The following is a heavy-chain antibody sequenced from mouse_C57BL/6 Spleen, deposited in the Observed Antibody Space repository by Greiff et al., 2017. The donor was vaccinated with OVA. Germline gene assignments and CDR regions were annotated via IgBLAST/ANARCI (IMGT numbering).Heavy chain of an antibody. CDR1: GFNIKDDY. CDR2: IDPENGDT. V-gene: IGHV14-4*01. CDR3: TPLRFAY. Sequence: VQLKQSGAELVRPGASVKLSCTASGFNIKDDYMHWVKQRPEQGLEWIGWIDPENGDTEYASKFQGKATITADTSSNTAYLQLSSLTAEDTAVYYCTPLRFAYWGQGTLVTVSA. J-gene: IGHJ3*01.